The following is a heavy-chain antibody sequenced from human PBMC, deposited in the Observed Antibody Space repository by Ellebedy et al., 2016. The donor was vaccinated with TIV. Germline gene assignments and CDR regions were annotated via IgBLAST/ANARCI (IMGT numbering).Heavy chain of an antibody. CDR2: FYYTGST. Sequence: SETLSLXCTVSGDSISSYFWSWIRQPPDKGLEWIGHFYYTGSTNYNPSLKSRVTISGDTSKNQFSLGLSSVTAADTAVYYCASWGDYGGNRHLDYWGQGTLLTVSS. J-gene: IGHJ4*02. CDR1: GDSISSYF. V-gene: IGHV4-59*01. D-gene: IGHD4-23*01. CDR3: ASWGDYGGNRHLDY.